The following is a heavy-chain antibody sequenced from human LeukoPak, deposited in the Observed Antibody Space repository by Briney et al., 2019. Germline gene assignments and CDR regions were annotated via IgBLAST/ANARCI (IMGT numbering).Heavy chain of an antibody. J-gene: IGHJ6*03. V-gene: IGHV3-66*02. CDR3: ALSRNYYYYYMDV. Sequence: PWGSLRLSCAASGFTVSSNYMSWVRQAPGKGLAWVSVIYSGGSTYYADSVKGRFTISRDNSKNTLYLQMNSLRAEDTAVYYCALSRNYYYYYMDVWGKGTTVTVSS. D-gene: IGHD2-15*01. CDR2: IYSGGST. CDR1: GFTVSSNY.